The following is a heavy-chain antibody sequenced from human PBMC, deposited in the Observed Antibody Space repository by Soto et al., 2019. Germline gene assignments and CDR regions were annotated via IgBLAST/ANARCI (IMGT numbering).Heavy chain of an antibody. D-gene: IGHD3-10*01. CDR3: ARDLPPWFGEYPRNYGMDV. CDR2: IIPIFGTA. J-gene: IGHJ6*02. CDR1: GGTFSSYA. V-gene: IGHV1-69*13. Sequence: GASVKVSCKASGGTFSSYAISWVRQAPGQGLEWMGGIIPIFGTANYAQKFQGRVTITADESTSTAYMELSSLRSEDTAVYYCARDLPPWFGEYPRNYGMDVWGQGTTVTVSS.